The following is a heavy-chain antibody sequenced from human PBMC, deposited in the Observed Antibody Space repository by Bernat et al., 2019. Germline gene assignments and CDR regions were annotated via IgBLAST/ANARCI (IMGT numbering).Heavy chain of an antibody. Sequence: EVQLVESGGGVVQPGGSLRLSCAASGFTFDDYAMHWVRQAPGKGLEWVSTIWGSGGRTEYADSVRGRFTISRDNSKNTLYMQVNSLRVEDTAVYYCAKDPNGDYIGTFDMWGQGTVVTVSS. CDR1: GFTFDDYA. V-gene: IGHV3-23*04. J-gene: IGHJ3*02. D-gene: IGHD4-17*01. CDR2: IWGSGGRT. CDR3: AKDPNGDYIGTFDM.